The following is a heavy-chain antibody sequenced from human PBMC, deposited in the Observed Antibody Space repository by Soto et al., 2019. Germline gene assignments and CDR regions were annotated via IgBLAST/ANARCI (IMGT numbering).Heavy chain of an antibody. CDR2: IDPSDSQT. CDR3: ARQRYHPDRGPNFQDYIDS. J-gene: IGHJ4*02. V-gene: IGHV5-10-1*01. D-gene: IGHD3-22*01. CDR1: GYSFAGYW. Sequence: GESLKISCKGSGYSFAGYWITWVRQMPGKGLEWMGRIDPSDSQTYYSPSFRGHVTISAAKSITTVFLQWSSLRASDTAMYYYARQRYHPDRGPNFQDYIDSWSQGALVTVSS.